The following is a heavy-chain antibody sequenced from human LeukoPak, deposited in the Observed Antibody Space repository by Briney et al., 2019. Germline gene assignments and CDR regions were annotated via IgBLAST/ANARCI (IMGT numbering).Heavy chain of an antibody. V-gene: IGHV4-30-2*01. J-gene: IGHJ4*02. CDR1: GGSISSGGYY. D-gene: IGHD6-13*01. CDR3: ARDLRSAVGYFDY. Sequence: SETLSLTCTVSGGSISSGGYYWSWIRQPPGKGLEWIGYIYHSGSTYYNPSLKSRVTISVDTSKNQFSLKLSSVTAADTAVYYCARDLRSAVGYFDYWGQGTLVTVSS. CDR2: IYHSGST.